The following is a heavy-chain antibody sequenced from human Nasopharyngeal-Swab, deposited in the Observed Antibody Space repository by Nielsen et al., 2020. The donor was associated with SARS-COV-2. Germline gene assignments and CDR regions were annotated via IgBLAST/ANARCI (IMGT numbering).Heavy chain of an antibody. J-gene: IGHJ6*02. CDR3: AKAPYLRGLDV. V-gene: IGHV3-23*01. CDR2: ITASGGNT. Sequence: GESLKISCAVSGFTFSNYAMNWVRQAPGKGLEWVSVITASGGNTYYADSVKDRFTISRDNSKNTLYLQTNSLRVEDTAVYYCAKAPYLRGLDVWGQGTTVTVSS. CDR1: GFTFSNYA. D-gene: IGHD2-21*01.